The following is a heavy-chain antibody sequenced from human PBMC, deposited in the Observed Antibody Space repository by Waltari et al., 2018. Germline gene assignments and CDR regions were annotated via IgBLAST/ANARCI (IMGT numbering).Heavy chain of an antibody. CDR3: ARGVADGYNYYFDY. J-gene: IGHJ4*02. Sequence: QVQLVQSGAEVKKPGASVKVSCKASGYTFTSYDIKWVRQATGQGLEWMGWMNPNSGNTGYAQKFQGRVTITRDTSISTAYMELSSLRSEDTAVYYCARGVADGYNYYFDYWGQGTLVTVSS. D-gene: IGHD5-12*01. V-gene: IGHV1-8*03. CDR1: GYTFTSYD. CDR2: MNPNSGNT.